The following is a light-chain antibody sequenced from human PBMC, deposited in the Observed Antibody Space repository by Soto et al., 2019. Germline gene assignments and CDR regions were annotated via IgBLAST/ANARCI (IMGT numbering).Light chain of an antibody. J-gene: IGKJ1*01. Sequence: EIDVTQSPSFLAASLGDRVTITCQASQTIGTYVNWYRQKSGAAPELLIYDASTLQSGVPSRFRGGASGTDFTLTISSLQPEDFATYYCQQSYNIPLTFGQGTNVDIK. CDR3: QQSYNIPLT. CDR1: QTIGTY. V-gene: IGKV1-39*01. CDR2: DAS.